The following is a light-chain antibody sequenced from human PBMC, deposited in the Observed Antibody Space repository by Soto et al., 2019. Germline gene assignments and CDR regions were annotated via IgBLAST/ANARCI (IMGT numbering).Light chain of an antibody. CDR2: DAS. J-gene: IGKJ1*01. CDR3: QQRYNWPPT. CDR1: QYVSSF. Sequence: EIVLTQSPATLSLSPGERATLSCRASQYVSSFLAWYQQKAGQAPRLLIYDASHRATGIPARFSGSGSGKDFTLTINSLEPEDFALYYCQQRYNWPPTFGQGTKV. V-gene: IGKV3-11*01.